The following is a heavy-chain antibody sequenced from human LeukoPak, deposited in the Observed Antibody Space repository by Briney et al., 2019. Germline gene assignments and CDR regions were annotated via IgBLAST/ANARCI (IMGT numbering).Heavy chain of an antibody. V-gene: IGHV1-18*01. Sequence: ASVKVSCKASGYTFTSYGISWVRQAPGQGLEWMGWISAYNGNTKYAQKLQGRVTMTTDTSTSTAYMELRSLRSEDTAVYYCASSRVNYGDLDYWGQGTLVTVSS. CDR1: GYTFTSYG. CDR3: ASSRVNYGDLDY. D-gene: IGHD4-11*01. CDR2: ISAYNGNT. J-gene: IGHJ4*02.